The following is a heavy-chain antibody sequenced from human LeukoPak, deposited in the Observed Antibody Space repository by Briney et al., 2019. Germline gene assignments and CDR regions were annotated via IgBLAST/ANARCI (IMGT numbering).Heavy chain of an antibody. V-gene: IGHV1-69*13. CDR3: ARSYYYDSSHTVDY. J-gene: IGHJ4*02. Sequence: GASVKVSCKASGGTFSSYAISWVRQAPGQGLEWMGGIIPIFGTANYAQKFQGRVTITADESTSTAYMELSSLRSEDTAVYYCARSYYYDSSHTVDYWGQGTLVTVSS. D-gene: IGHD3-22*01. CDR1: GGTFSSYA. CDR2: IIPIFGTA.